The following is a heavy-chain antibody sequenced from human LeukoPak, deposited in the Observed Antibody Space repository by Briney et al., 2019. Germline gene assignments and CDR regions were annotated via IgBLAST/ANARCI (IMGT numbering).Heavy chain of an antibody. Sequence: SETLSLTCTVSGGSISSHYWSWIRQPPGKGLEWIGYIYYSGSTNYNPSLKSRVTISVDTSKNQFSLKLSSVTAADTAVYYCARSEGEEMATITGGFPTLRGKGGWFDPWGQGTLVTVSS. V-gene: IGHV4-59*11. D-gene: IGHD5-24*01. CDR3: ARSEGEEMATITGGFPTLRGKGGWFDP. CDR2: IYYSGST. CDR1: GGSISSHY. J-gene: IGHJ5*02.